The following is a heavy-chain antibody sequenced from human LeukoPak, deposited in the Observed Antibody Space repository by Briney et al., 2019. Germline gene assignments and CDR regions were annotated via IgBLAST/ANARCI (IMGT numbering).Heavy chain of an antibody. Sequence: SETLSLTCTVSGGSVSSDNSYCNWIRQPAGKGLEWIGRIYTDGSSTYNPSLKSRVTISVDSSKNQFSLRLSSLTAADTAVYYCARGYYYHTWGQGTLVTVSS. CDR2: IYTDGSS. J-gene: IGHJ4*02. D-gene: IGHD3-22*01. CDR3: ARGYYYHT. V-gene: IGHV4-61*02. CDR1: GGSVSSDNSY.